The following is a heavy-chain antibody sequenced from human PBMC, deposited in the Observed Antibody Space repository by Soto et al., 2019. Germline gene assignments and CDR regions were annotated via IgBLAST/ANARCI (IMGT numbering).Heavy chain of an antibody. J-gene: IGHJ4*02. Sequence: GESLKISCKGSGYSFTNYWIAWVRQMPGKGLEWMGIIYPGDSDTRYSPSFQGQVTISADKSISTAYLQWNSLKASDTAMYYCARQDGYALYYFDSWGQGNLVTRLL. CDR1: GYSFTNYW. CDR3: ARQDGYALYYFDS. D-gene: IGHD5-12*01. CDR2: IYPGDSDT. V-gene: IGHV5-51*01.